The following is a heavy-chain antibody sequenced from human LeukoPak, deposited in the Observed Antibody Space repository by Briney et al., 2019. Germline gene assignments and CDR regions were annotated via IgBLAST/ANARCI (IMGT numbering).Heavy chain of an antibody. V-gene: IGHV4-4*07. J-gene: IGHJ4*02. Sequence: SETLSLTCSVSGDSISRYYWSWIRQPAGKGLEWIGRICTTGSTNYNPSLKSRVTMSLDTSKNQFSLKLSSVTAADTAVYYCARGLGDYYDTSGYEYYFDYWGQGTLVTVSS. CDR3: ARGLGDYYDTSGYEYYFDY. CDR2: ICTTGST. CDR1: GDSISRYY. D-gene: IGHD3-22*01.